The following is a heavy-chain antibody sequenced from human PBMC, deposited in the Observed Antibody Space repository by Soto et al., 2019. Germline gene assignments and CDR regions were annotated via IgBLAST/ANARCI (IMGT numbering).Heavy chain of an antibody. CDR1: GGTFSSYA. D-gene: IGHD3-22*01. CDR3: AREIGRDYDSSGYYPQQFDY. CDR2: IIPIFGTA. J-gene: IGHJ4*02. Sequence: ASVKVSCKASGGTFSSYAISWVRQAPGQGLEWMGGIIPIFGTANYAQKFQGRVTITADKSTSTAYMELSSLRSEDTAVYYCAREIGRDYDSSGYYPQQFDYWGQGPLVTVSS. V-gene: IGHV1-69*06.